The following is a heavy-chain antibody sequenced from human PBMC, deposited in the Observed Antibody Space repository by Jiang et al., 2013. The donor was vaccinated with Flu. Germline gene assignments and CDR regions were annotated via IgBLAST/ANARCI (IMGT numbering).Heavy chain of an antibody. CDR2: ISGSGGNT. D-gene: IGHD6-19*01. J-gene: IGHJ4*02. CDR3: AKDPHSSGWYYFDY. V-gene: IGHV3-23*01. Sequence: SGISGSGGNTYYADSVKGRFTISRDNSKNTLYLQMNSLRAEDTAVYYCAKDPHSSGWYYFDYWGQGTLVTVS.